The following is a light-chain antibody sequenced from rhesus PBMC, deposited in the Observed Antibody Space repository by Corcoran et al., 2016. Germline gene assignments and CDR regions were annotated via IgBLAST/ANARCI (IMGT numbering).Light chain of an antibody. Sequence: DIQMTQSPSSLSASVGDTVTISCHASQGISSWLAWYQQKPGKPPKPLIYAASSLETGVPSRFSGRGSGADYTLTISNLQPEDLGTYYCQQYDDLPWTFGQGTKGEIK. J-gene: IGKJ1*01. CDR1: QGISSW. CDR3: QQYDDLPWT. V-gene: IGKV1-19*01. CDR2: AAS.